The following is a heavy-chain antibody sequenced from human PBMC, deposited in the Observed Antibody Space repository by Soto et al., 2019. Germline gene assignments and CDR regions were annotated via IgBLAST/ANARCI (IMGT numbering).Heavy chain of an antibody. Sequence: GGSLRLSCAASGFTFSSYAMHWVRQAPGKGLEWVAVISYDGSNKYYADSVKGRFTISRDNSKNTLYLQMNSLRAEDTAVYYCARASPTEIDYWGQGTLVTVSS. J-gene: IGHJ4*02. CDR3: ARASPTEIDY. CDR2: ISYDGSNK. CDR1: GFTFSSYA. V-gene: IGHV3-30-3*01.